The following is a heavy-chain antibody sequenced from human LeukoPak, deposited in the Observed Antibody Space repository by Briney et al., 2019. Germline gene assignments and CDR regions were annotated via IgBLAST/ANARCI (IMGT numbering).Heavy chain of an antibody. Sequence: SETLSLTCTVSGGSISSSSYYWGWIRQPPGKGLEWIGEINHSGSTNYNPSLKSRVTISVDTSKNQFSLKLSSVTAADTAVYYCARGGGAVTSRFGYWGQGTLVTVSS. CDR2: INHSGST. J-gene: IGHJ4*02. V-gene: IGHV4-39*07. D-gene: IGHD3-10*01. CDR1: GGSISSSSYY. CDR3: ARGGGAVTSRFGY.